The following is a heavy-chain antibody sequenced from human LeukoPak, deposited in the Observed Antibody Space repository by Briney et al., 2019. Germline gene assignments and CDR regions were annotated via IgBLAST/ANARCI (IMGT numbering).Heavy chain of an antibody. J-gene: IGHJ4*02. V-gene: IGHV1-18*01. CDR2: ISAYNGNT. Sequence: ASVKVSCKASGYIFTSYGISWVRQAPGQGLEWMGWISAYNGNTNYAQKLQGRVTMTTDTSTSTAYMEVRSLTSDDTAVYYCARSGSSGWYVGSFDYWGQGTLVTVSS. CDR3: ARSGSSGWYVGSFDY. CDR1: GYIFTSYG. D-gene: IGHD6-19*01.